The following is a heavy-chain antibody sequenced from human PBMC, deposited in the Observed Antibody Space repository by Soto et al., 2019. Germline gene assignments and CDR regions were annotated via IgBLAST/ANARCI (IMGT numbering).Heavy chain of an antibody. Sequence: QVQLVESGGGVVQPGRSLRLSCAASGFTFSSYGMHWVRQAPGKGLEWVALIWCDGSDKYSADSVKGRFTISRDNSKNPLYMQMNRLRAEDTGVYYCAKVYSSARSCYSVGGIDIWGQGTMVTVSS. CDR3: AKVYSSARSCYSVGGIDI. CDR1: GFTFSSYG. V-gene: IGHV3-33*03. J-gene: IGHJ3*02. CDR2: IWCDGSDK. D-gene: IGHD2-15*01.